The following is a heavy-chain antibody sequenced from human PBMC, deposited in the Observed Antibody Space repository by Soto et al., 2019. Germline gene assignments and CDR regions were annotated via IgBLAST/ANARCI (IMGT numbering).Heavy chain of an antibody. CDR3: ARSPYSSSPRHDAFDI. V-gene: IGHV1-3*01. Sequence: ASVKVSCKASGYTFTSYAMHWVRQAPGQRLEWMGWINAGNGNTKYSQKFQGRVTITRDTSAGTAYMELSSLRSEDTAVYYCARSPYSSSPRHDAFDIWGQGTMVTVSS. D-gene: IGHD6-13*01. J-gene: IGHJ3*02. CDR1: GYTFTSYA. CDR2: INAGNGNT.